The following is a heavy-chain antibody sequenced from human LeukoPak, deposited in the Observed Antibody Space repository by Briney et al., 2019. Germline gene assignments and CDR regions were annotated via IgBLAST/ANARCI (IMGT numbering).Heavy chain of an antibody. V-gene: IGHV4-4*02. CDR1: GGSISSSNW. D-gene: IGHD1-1*01. CDR3: ARQGSEWYTPYYFDY. CDR2: IYHSGST. J-gene: IGHJ4*02. Sequence: SGTLSLTCAVSGGSISSSNWWSWVRQPPGKGLEWIGEIYHSGSTNYNPSLKSRVTISVDTSKNQFSLKLSSVTAADTAVYYCARQGSEWYTPYYFDYWGQGTLVTVSS.